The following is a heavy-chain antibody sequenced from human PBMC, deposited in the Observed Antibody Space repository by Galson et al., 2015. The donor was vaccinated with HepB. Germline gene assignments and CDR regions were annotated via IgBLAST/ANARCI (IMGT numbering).Heavy chain of an antibody. CDR2: MWYDGSRT. CDR1: RFNFSRYG. D-gene: IGHD1-7*01. CDR3: ARDRNPYQLPGPLDY. Sequence: SLRLSCAASRFNFSRYGMSWVRQAPGEGLEWVAVMWYDGSRTFYADSVKGRFTISRDNSKNTLYLQMNSLRAEDTAIYYCARDRNPYQLPGPLDYWGQGTLVTVSS. V-gene: IGHV3-33*01. J-gene: IGHJ4*02.